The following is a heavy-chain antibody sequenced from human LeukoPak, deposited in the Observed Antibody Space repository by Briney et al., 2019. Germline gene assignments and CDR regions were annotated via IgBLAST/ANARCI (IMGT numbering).Heavy chain of an antibody. CDR2: IKSKTDGGTT. CDR3: TTDSSSWFDY. Sequence: PGGSLRLSCAASGFTFSSYAMSWVRQARGEGLEWVGRIKSKTDGGTTDYAAPVKGRFTISRDDSKNTLYLQMNSLKTEDTAVYYCTTDSSSWFDYWGQGTLVTVSS. J-gene: IGHJ4*02. CDR1: GFTFSSYA. V-gene: IGHV3-15*01. D-gene: IGHD6-13*01.